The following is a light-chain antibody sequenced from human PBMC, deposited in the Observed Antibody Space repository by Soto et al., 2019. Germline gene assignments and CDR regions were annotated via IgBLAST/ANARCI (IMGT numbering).Light chain of an antibody. CDR3: SSYAGSNNFWV. J-gene: IGLJ3*02. CDR1: SSDVGGYNY. Sequence: QSVLTQPPSASGSPGQSVTISCTGTSSDVGGYNYVSWYQQHPGKAPKLMIYEVSKRPSGVPHRFSGSKSGNTASLTVSGLQAEDEADYYCSSYAGSNNFWVFGGGTKLTVL. V-gene: IGLV2-8*01. CDR2: EVS.